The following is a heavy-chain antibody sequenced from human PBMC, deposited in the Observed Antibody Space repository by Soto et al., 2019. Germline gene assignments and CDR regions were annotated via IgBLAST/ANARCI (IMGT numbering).Heavy chain of an antibody. J-gene: IGHJ5*02. CDR2: ITPMFGAP. D-gene: IGHD3-10*02. Sequence: QVQLVQSGAEVKKPGSSVKVSCTASGGPFSSYAINWVRQAPGQGLEWMGVITPMFGAPHYAQNFTGRITITADKSTNTAYMELSSLTSGDTAVYFCARVFTGRWFDTWGQGTLVTVSS. CDR3: ARVFTGRWFDT. V-gene: IGHV1-69*06. CDR1: GGPFSSYA.